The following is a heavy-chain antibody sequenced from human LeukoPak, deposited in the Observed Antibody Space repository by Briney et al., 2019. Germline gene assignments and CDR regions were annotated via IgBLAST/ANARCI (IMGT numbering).Heavy chain of an antibody. CDR1: GGTFSSYA. D-gene: IGHD1-26*01. V-gene: IGHV1-3*03. CDR2: INAGNGNT. J-gene: IGHJ4*02. Sequence: ASVKVSCKASGGTFSSYAISWVRQAPGQRLEWMGWINAGNGNTKYSQEFQGRVTITRDTSASTAYMELSSLRSEDMAVYYCARVGGSGSYRGAFDYWGQGTLVTVSS. CDR3: ARVGGSGSYRGAFDY.